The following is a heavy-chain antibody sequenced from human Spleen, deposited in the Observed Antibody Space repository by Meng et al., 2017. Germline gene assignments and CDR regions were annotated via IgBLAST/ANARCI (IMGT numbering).Heavy chain of an antibody. J-gene: IGHJ4*02. V-gene: IGHV1-2*06. Sequence: QVQLLQFGEEVKKPVASVKVSCKASGYTFPDYWLHWVRRAPGQGLEWMGRINPKSGDTHYAQRFQGRVTMTGDTSISTAYMELSGLRSDDTAMYYCARDEDISAAGKLFGDYWGQGTLVTVSS. CDR1: GYTFPDYW. CDR2: INPKSGDT. D-gene: IGHD6-13*01. CDR3: ARDEDISAAGKLFGDY.